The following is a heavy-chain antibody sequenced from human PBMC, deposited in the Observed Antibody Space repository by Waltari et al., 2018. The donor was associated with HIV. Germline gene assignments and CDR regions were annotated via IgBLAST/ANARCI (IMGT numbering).Heavy chain of an antibody. CDR3: ARGGSGWTPVY. J-gene: IGHJ4*02. Sequence: QVQLVESGGGVVQPGRSLRITCAASGFTFNSYAMHWVRQAPGKGLEWVAVISYDGGNKYYADSVKGRFTISRDNSKNTLYLQMNSLRAEDTAVYYCARGGSGWTPVYWGQGTLVTVSS. CDR2: ISYDGGNK. CDR1: GFTFNSYA. D-gene: IGHD6-19*01. V-gene: IGHV3-30-3*01.